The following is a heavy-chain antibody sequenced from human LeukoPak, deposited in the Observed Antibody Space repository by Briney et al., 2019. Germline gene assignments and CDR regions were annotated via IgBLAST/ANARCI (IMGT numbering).Heavy chain of an antibody. CDR3: AGVRAVLHMDV. Sequence: PGGSLRLSCAVSGFTFSSYEMNWVRQAPGKGLEWVSYISSRGTTIYYVASVKGRFTISRANATNSLYLHMNSLRAEATAFYYCAGVRAVLHMDVWGQGTTVTVSS. D-gene: IGHD3-16*01. J-gene: IGHJ6*02. CDR2: ISSRGTTI. CDR1: GFTFSSYE. V-gene: IGHV3-48*03.